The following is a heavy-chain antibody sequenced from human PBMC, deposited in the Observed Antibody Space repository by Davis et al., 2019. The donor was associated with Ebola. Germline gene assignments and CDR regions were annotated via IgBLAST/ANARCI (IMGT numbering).Heavy chain of an antibody. CDR1: GCSISSSRYY. V-gene: IGHV4-39*01. D-gene: IGHD4/OR15-4a*01. CDR2: SYYSGRT. J-gene: IGHJ5*02. CDR3: ARHSNAGDYGNNRFDP. Sequence: MPSETLSLTCAASGCSISSSRYYWGWIRQPPGKGLEWIGSSYYSGRTYYNPSRKSRGTISVDTSTNQFSLKLSSVTVADTAVYYCARHSNAGDYGNNRFDPWGQGTLVTVSS.